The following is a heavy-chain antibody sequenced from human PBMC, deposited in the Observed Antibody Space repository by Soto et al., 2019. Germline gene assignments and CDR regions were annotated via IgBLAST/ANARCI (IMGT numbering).Heavy chain of an antibody. D-gene: IGHD6-19*01. CDR3: ARAGGLGAVAVDY. Sequence: SETLSLTCAVSGGSISSGGYSWSWIRQPPGKGLEWIGYIYHSVTYYNPSLKSRVTISVDTSKNQFSLKLSSVTAADTAVYYCARAGGLGAVAVDYWGQGTLVTVSS. CDR1: GGSISSGGYS. J-gene: IGHJ4*02. CDR2: IYHSVT. V-gene: IGHV4-30-2*01.